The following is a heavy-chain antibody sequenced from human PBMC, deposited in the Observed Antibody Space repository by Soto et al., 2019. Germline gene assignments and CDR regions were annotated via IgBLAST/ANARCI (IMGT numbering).Heavy chain of an antibody. CDR1: GFTFSSYA. CDR3: AKDPPTPESGDEVGTDY. J-gene: IGHJ4*02. D-gene: IGHD5-12*01. CDR2: IRGSGGST. V-gene: IGHV3-23*01. Sequence: EVQLLESGGGLVQPGGSLRLSCAASGFTFSSYAMSWVRQAPGTGLAWVSAIRGSGGSTYSADSGKGRFTSSRDNSKNTLDLQMNSRRAEDTAVYYSAKDPPTPESGDEVGTDYWGQGTQVTVSS.